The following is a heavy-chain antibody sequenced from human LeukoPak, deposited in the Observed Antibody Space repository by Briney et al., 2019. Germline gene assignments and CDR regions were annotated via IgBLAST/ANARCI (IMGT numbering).Heavy chain of an antibody. V-gene: IGHV3-23*01. Sequence: GGSLRLSCAASGFTFSRYWMSWVRQAPGKGLEWVSGISYSGNTTYYADSVKGRFTISRDNSRNTLYLQMYSLRAEDTAVYYCAKVKWGSYYFDYWGQGTLVTVSS. CDR2: ISYSGNTT. CDR1: GFTFSRYW. D-gene: IGHD3-16*01. J-gene: IGHJ4*02. CDR3: AKVKWGSYYFDY.